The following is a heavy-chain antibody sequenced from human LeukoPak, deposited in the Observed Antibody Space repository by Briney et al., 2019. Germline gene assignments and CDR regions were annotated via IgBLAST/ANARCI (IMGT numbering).Heavy chain of an antibody. Sequence: PSGTLSLTCAVSGGSISSSNWWSWIRQPPGKGLEWIGEIYHSGSTNYNPSLKSRVTISVDTSKNQFSLKLSSVTAADTAVYYCARGHRGGGSYSYYYYYMDVWGKGTTVTVSS. D-gene: IGHD1-26*01. V-gene: IGHV4-4*02. CDR2: IYHSGST. CDR3: ARGHRGGGSYSYYYYYMDV. J-gene: IGHJ6*03. CDR1: GGSISSSNW.